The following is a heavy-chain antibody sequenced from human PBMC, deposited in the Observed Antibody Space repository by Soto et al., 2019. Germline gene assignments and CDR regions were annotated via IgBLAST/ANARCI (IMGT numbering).Heavy chain of an antibody. CDR2: INPGGSIT. CDR1: GFTFSSYW. Sequence: EEQLVESGGGLVQPGGSLRLSCAASGFTFSSYWMHWVRQAPGKGLVGVSRINPGGSITAYADSVKGRFTISRDNAKNTLYLQMTSLRGDDTAVYYCARVPTGKYGVWNYWGQGTLVTVSS. CDR3: ARVPTGKYGVWNY. V-gene: IGHV3-74*01. D-gene: IGHD2-8*01. J-gene: IGHJ4*02.